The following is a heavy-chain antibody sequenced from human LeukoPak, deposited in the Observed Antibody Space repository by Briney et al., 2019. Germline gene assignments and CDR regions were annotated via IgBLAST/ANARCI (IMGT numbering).Heavy chain of an antibody. CDR2: ISAYNGKT. CDR3: ARGVVAYSSSEHPPLHFDY. D-gene: IGHD6-13*01. Sequence: GASGKVSCKAAGYTVTSYGISWGRQAPGQGLEGMGWISAYNGKTNYAQKLQGRVTMTTDTSTSTAYMELRSLRSDDTAVYYCARGVVAYSSSEHPPLHFDYWGQGTLVTVSS. J-gene: IGHJ4*02. CDR1: GYTVTSYG. V-gene: IGHV1-18*01.